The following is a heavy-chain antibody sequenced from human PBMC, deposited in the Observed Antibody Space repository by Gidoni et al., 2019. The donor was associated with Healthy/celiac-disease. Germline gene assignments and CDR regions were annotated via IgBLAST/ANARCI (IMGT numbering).Heavy chain of an antibody. CDR1: GFTVSSNY. D-gene: IGHD6-19*01. J-gene: IGHJ3*02. Sequence: VQLVESGGGLVQPGGSLRLSCAASGFTVSSNYMSWVRQGPGKGLEWVSVIYSGGSTYYADSVKGRFTISRDNSKNTLYLQMNSLRAEDTAVYYCARRPGIAVAGANDAFDIWGQGTMVTVSS. CDR2: IYSGGST. V-gene: IGHV3-66*01. CDR3: ARRPGIAVAGANDAFDI.